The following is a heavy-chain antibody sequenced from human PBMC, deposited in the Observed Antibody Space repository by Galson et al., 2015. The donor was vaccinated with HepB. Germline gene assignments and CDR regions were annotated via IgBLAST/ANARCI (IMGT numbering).Heavy chain of an antibody. Sequence: SLRLSCAASGFTFSNYNMNWVRQAPGKGLEWVSSISSSGSNKYYADSVKGRCTISRDSSKNTLYLQMNSLRAEDTAVYYCARGRARPSYYMDVWGKGTTVTVSS. CDR2: ISSSGSNK. CDR3: ARGRARPSYYMDV. J-gene: IGHJ6*03. CDR1: GFTFSNYN. V-gene: IGHV3-21*01.